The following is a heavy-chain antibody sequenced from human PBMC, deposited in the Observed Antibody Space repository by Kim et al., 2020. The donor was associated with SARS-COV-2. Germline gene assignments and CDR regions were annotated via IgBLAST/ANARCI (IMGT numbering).Heavy chain of an antibody. V-gene: IGHV1-24*01. Sequence: ASVKVSCKVSGYTLTELSMHWVRQAPGKGLEWMGGFDPEDGETIYAQKFQGRVTMTEDTSTDTAYMELSSLRSEDTAVYYCATVRRTTKTTATYYDYWGQGTLVTVSS. D-gene: IGHD4-17*01. CDR3: ATVRRTTKTTATYYDY. J-gene: IGHJ4*02. CDR2: FDPEDGET. CDR1: GYTLTELS.